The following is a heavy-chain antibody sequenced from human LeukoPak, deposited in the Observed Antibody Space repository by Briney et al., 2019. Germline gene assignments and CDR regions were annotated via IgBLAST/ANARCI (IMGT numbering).Heavy chain of an antibody. D-gene: IGHD3-9*01. CDR3: ARDGDHDSSRYNYYYYGMDV. CDR1: GFTVSSNY. CDR2: IYSGGST. V-gene: IGHV3-66*01. J-gene: IGHJ6*02. Sequence: SGGSLRLSCAASGFTVSSNYMSWVRQAPGKGLEWVSVIYSGGSTYYADSVKGRFTISRDNSKNTLYLQMNSLRAEDTAVYYCARDGDHDSSRYNYYYYGMDVWGQGTTVTVSS.